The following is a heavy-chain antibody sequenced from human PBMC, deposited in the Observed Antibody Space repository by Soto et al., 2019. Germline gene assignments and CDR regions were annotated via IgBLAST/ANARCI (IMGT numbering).Heavy chain of an antibody. CDR2: IYSTGST. CDR1: SGSFSTYY. Sequence: PSETLSLTCTVSSGSFSTYYWSWIRQPAGKGLEWIGRIYSTGSTLYNTSLKSRITMSVDTSKNQFSLKLSSVTAADTAVCYCAGGAAADYFDYWGQGTLVTVSS. D-gene: IGHD6-13*01. V-gene: IGHV4-4*07. J-gene: IGHJ4*02. CDR3: AGGAAADYFDY.